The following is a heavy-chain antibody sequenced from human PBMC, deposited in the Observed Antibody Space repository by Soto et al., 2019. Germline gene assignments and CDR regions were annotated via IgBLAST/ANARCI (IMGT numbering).Heavy chain of an antibody. J-gene: IGHJ6*02. CDR2: INPNSGGT. D-gene: IGHD5-18*01. Sequence: ASVKVSCKASGYTFTGYYMHWVRQAPGQGLEWMGWINPNSGGTNYAQKFQGWATMTRDTSISTAYMELSRLRSDDTAVYYCARGTRYSYGLQSYYYYYGMDVWGQGTTVTVSS. V-gene: IGHV1-2*04. CDR3: ARGTRYSYGLQSYYYYYGMDV. CDR1: GYTFTGYY.